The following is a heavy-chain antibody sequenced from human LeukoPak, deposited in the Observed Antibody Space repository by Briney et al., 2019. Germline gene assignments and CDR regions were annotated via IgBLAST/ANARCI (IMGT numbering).Heavy chain of an antibody. D-gene: IGHD2-21*02. CDR3: AKDRVTAISYYFDY. CDR2: IWYDGSNK. J-gene: IGHJ4*02. V-gene: IGHV3-33*06. CDR1: GFTSSSYG. Sequence: PGRSLRLSCAASGFTSSSYGMHWVRQAPGKGLEWVAVIWYDGSNKYYADFVKGRFTISRDNSKNTLYLQMNSLRAEDTAVYYCAKDRVTAISYYFDYWGQGTLVTVSS.